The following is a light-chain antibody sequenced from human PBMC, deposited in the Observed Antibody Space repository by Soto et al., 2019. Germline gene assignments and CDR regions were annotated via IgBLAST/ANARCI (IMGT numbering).Light chain of an antibody. V-gene: IGLV2-14*01. J-gene: IGLJ2*01. Sequence: QSALTQPASVSGSPGQSITVSCTGTSSDIGGHNYVSWYQQHPGKVPKLIIYEVSNRPSGVSNRFSGSKSGNTASLTVSGLQAEDEADYYCTAYTTPSTVVFGGGTKLTVL. CDR3: TAYTTPSTVV. CDR1: SSDIGGHNY. CDR2: EVS.